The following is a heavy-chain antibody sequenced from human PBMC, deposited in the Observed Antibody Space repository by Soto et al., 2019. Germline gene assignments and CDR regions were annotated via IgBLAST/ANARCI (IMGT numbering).Heavy chain of an antibody. CDR2: INAGNGNT. CDR3: ARLSHGVAAHFDY. CDR1: GYTFTSYA. D-gene: IGHD6-6*01. Sequence: ASVKVSCKASGYTFTSYAMHWVRQAPGQRLEWMGWINAGNGNTKYSQKFQGRVTITRDTSASTAYMELSSLRSEDTAVYYCARLSHGVAAHFDYWGQGTLVTVSS. J-gene: IGHJ4*02. V-gene: IGHV1-3*01.